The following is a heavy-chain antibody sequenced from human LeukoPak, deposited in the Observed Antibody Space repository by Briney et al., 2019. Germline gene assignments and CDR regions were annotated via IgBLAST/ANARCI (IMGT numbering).Heavy chain of an antibody. CDR2: INPNSGGT. Sequence: ASMKVSCKASGYTLTGCYIHWLRQAPGQGLEWMGFINPNSGGTNYAQKFQGRVTMTRDTSISTAYIELSSLTSDDTAVYYCARVLEGYLYGSGNYPLWGQGTPITVSS. J-gene: IGHJ1*01. D-gene: IGHD3-10*01. V-gene: IGHV1-2*02. CDR1: GYTLTGCY. CDR3: ARVLEGYLYGSGNYPL.